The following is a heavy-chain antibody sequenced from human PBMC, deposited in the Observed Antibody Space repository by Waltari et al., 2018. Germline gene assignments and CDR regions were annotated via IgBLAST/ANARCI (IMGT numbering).Heavy chain of an antibody. Sequence: QMHLAQSGADVREPGASVKISCKSSGYTFTGYYIHWVRLVPGRGLQYMGWINPDSVGTTHVPRFQGRVTLTKDMSIRTTYMEVRSLTPDDTAVYYCASSRDRRFGMDVWGQGTTVTVSS. CDR3: ASSRDRRFGMDV. J-gene: IGHJ6*02. V-gene: IGHV1-2*02. CDR1: GYTFTGYY. CDR2: INPDSVGT. D-gene: IGHD3-16*01.